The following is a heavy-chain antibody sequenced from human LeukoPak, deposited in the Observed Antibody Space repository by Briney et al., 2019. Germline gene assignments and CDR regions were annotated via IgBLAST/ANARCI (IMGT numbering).Heavy chain of an antibody. V-gene: IGHV4-59*12. CDR1: GGSISRDY. CDR2: IDYSGST. J-gene: IGHJ4*02. CDR3: ATRIAAAGTPFDY. Sequence: PSETLSLTCTVSGGSISRDYWSWIRQPPGKGLEWIGNIDYSGSTYYNPPLKSRVTISLDTSKSQFSLRLSSVTAADTAVYYCATRIAAAGTPFDYWGQGTLVTVSS. D-gene: IGHD6-13*01.